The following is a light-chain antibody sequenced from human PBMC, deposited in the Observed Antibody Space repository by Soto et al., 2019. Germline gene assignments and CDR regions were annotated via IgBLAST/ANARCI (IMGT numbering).Light chain of an antibody. CDR1: SRDVGTYNH. V-gene: IGLV2-14*01. J-gene: IGLJ1*01. CDR3: CSYTTSRNLV. CDR2: EVS. Sequence: QSMLTHPGSMSASAGQSITISCTGTSRDVGTYNHVSWYQQHPGKAPQLIIYEVSNRPSGLSNRFSASKSGNTASLTISGIQAEDEADYYCCSYTTSRNLVFGTGTKHRP.